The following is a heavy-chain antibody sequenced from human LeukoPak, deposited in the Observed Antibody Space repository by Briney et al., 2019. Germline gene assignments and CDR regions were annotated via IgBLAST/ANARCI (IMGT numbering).Heavy chain of an antibody. D-gene: IGHD6-13*01. CDR3: ARDGAAAGAETFDY. J-gene: IGHJ4*02. V-gene: IGHV3-21*01. Sequence: SVKGRFTISRDNAKNSLYLQMNSLRAEDTAVYYCARDGAAAGAETFDYWGQGTLVTVSS.